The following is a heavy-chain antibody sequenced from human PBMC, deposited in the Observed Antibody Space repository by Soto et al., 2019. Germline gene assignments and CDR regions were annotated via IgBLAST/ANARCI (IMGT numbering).Heavy chain of an antibody. D-gene: IGHD6-6*01. CDR1: GYSFTNYW. CDR3: ARNSDSSSFPPDY. J-gene: IGHJ4*02. CDR2: IYPGDSDT. V-gene: IGHV5-51*01. Sequence: GESLKISCKGSGYSFTNYWIGWVRQMPGKGLEWMGIIYPGDSDTRYSPSFQGQVTISADKSITTAYLQWSSLKASDTAMYYCARNSDSSSFPPDYWGQGTLVTVSS.